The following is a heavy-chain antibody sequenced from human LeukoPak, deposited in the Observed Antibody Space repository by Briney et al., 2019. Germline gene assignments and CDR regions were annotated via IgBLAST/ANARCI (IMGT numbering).Heavy chain of an antibody. D-gene: IGHD6-13*01. J-gene: IGHJ4*02. Sequence: SETLSLTCTVSGGSISSSSYYWGWIRQPPGKGLEWIGSIYYSGSTYYNPSLKSRVTISVDTSKNQFSLKLSSVTAADTAVYYCARSRGGPYSSSWQLVWAFDYWGQGTLVTVSS. CDR1: GGSISSSSYY. V-gene: IGHV4-39*07. CDR2: IYYSGST. CDR3: ARSRGGPYSSSWQLVWAFDY.